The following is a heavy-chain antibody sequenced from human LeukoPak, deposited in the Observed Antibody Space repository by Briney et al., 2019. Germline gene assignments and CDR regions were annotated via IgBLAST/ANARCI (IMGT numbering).Heavy chain of an antibody. CDR3: ARGVSLFSGWYDY. J-gene: IGHJ4*02. Sequence: SVKVSCKASGGTSSSYTISWLRQAPGQGLEWMGRIIPILGIANYAQKFQGRVTITADKSTSTAYMELSSLRSEDTAVYYCARGVSLFSGWYDYWGQGTLVTVSS. CDR2: IIPILGIA. CDR1: GGTSSSYT. V-gene: IGHV1-69*02. D-gene: IGHD6-19*01.